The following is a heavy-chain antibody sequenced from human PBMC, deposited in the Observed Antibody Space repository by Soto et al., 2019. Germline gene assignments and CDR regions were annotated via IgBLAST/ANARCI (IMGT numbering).Heavy chain of an antibody. CDR1: GYTFTGYY. CDR2: INPNSGGT. J-gene: IGHJ3*02. V-gene: IGHV1-2*04. CDR3: ARPRSSSWYDAFDI. D-gene: IGHD6-13*01. Sequence: ASVKVSCKASGYTFTGYYMHWVRQAPGQGLEWMGWINPNSGGTNYAQKFQGWVTMTRDTSISTAYMELSRLRSDDTAVYYCARPRSSSWYDAFDIWGQGTMVTVSS.